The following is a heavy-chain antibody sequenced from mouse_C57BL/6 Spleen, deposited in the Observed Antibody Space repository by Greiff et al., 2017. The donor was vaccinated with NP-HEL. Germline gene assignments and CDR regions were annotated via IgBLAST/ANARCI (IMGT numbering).Heavy chain of an antibody. Sequence: QVHVKQSGAELAKPGASVKLSCKASGYTFTSYWMHWVKQRPGQGLEWIGYINPSSGYTKYNQKFKDKATLTADKSSSTAYMQLSSLTYEDSAVYYCARSIVTTCAMDYWGQGTSVTVSS. CDR3: ARSIVTTCAMDY. J-gene: IGHJ4*01. D-gene: IGHD2-5*01. V-gene: IGHV1-7*01. CDR2: INPSSGYT. CDR1: GYTFTSYW.